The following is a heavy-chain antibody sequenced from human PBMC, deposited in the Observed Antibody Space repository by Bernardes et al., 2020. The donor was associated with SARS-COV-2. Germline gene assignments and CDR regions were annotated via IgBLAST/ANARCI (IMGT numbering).Heavy chain of an antibody. D-gene: IGHD2-2*01. V-gene: IGHV4-39*02. J-gene: IGHJ6*02. CDR3: ARDAGYCSSISCYGTSAMDV. Sequence: SEPLSLTCTVSGDSMSSRRYYWGWLLQPPGKGLEWIGSISYSGSTNYNPSLKSRVTISVDTSKQQFSLKLNSVTAADTAVYYCARDAGYCSSISCYGTSAMDVWGQGITVTVSS. CDR1: GDSMSSRRYY. CDR2: ISYSGST.